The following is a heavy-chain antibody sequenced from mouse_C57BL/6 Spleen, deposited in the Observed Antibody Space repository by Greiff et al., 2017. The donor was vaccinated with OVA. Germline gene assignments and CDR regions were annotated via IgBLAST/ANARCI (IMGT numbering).Heavy chain of an antibody. CDR2: INPSSGYT. CDR3: ARRFHYYGSSYVGAMDY. Sequence: QVHVKQSGAELARPGASVKMSCKASGYTFTSYTMHWVKQRPGQGLEWIGYINPSSGYTKYNQKFKDKATLTADKSSSTAYMQLSSLTSEDSAVYYCARRFHYYGSSYVGAMDYWGQGTSVTVSS. J-gene: IGHJ4*01. V-gene: IGHV1-4*01. D-gene: IGHD1-1*01. CDR1: GYTFTSYT.